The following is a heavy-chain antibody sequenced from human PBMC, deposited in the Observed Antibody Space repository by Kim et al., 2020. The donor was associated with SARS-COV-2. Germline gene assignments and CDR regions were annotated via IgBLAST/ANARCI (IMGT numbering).Heavy chain of an antibody. V-gene: IGHV3-33*05. CDR3: ASDYHSCGWYYFDH. D-gene: IGHD6-19*01. Sequence: GGSLRLSCAASGFTFSRNGMHWVRQGPGKGLEWVAMISYDGGNKFYADSVKGRFTISRDDSKNTLYMQLSSLRVEDTAIYYCASDYHSCGWYYFDHWGQGIQVTVSS. CDR2: ISYDGGNK. J-gene: IGHJ4*02. CDR1: GFTFSRNG.